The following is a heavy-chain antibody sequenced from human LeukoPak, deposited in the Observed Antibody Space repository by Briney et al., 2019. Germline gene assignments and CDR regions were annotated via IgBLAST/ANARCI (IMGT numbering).Heavy chain of an antibody. V-gene: IGHV7-4-1*02. CDR2: LNTNTGNP. CDR3: ARTIAVRGSDAFDI. Sequence: ASVKVSCKASGYAFTTYPMNWVRQAPGQGLEWMGWLNTNTGNPTYAQGCTGRFVFSLDTSVSTAYLQISSLKAEDTAVYYCARTIAVRGSDAFDIWSQGTMVTVSS. CDR1: GYAFTTYP. D-gene: IGHD6-19*01. J-gene: IGHJ3*02.